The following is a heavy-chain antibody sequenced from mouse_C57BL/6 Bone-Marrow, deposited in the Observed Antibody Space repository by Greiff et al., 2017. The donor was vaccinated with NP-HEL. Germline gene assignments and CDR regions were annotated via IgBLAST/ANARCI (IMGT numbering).Heavy chain of an antibody. CDR2: INPNNGGS. Sequence: VQLQQSGPELVKPGASVKISCKASGYTFTDYYMNWVRQSHGKSLEWIGDINPNNGGSSYNQRFKGKATLTVDKSSSTAYMELRSLTSEDSAVYNCARDYYGSSGYLDVWGTGTTVTVSS. J-gene: IGHJ1*03. CDR3: ARDYYGSSGYLDV. V-gene: IGHV1-26*01. D-gene: IGHD1-1*01. CDR1: GYTFTDYY.